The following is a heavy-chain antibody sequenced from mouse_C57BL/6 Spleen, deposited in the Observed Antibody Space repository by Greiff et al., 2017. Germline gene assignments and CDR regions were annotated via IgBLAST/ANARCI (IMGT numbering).Heavy chain of an antibody. D-gene: IGHD2-5*01. V-gene: IGHV1-39*01. Sequence: EVQLQQSGPELVKPGASVKISCKASGYSFTDYNMNWVQQSNGKSLEWIGVINPNYGTTSYNQKFKGKATLTVDQSSSTAYMHLNSLTSEDSAVYYCARSRYSNHQAWFAYWGQGTLVTVSA. CDR1: GYSFTDYN. J-gene: IGHJ3*01. CDR2: INPNYGTT. CDR3: ARSRYSNHQAWFAY.